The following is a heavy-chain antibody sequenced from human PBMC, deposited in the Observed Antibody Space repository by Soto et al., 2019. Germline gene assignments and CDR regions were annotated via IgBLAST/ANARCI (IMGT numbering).Heavy chain of an antibody. V-gene: IGHV3-7*01. J-gene: IGHJ4*02. CDR3: ARENQDTANDY. CDR2: IRQDGSEK. D-gene: IGHD5-18*01. CDR1: GFTFSSCW. Sequence: PGGSLRLSCEASGFTFSSCWLSWVRQAPGKGLEWVANIRQDGSEKYYVDSVRGRFTISRDNAKNSLYLQMNSLRADDTAMYYCARENQDTANDYWGQGTLVTVSS.